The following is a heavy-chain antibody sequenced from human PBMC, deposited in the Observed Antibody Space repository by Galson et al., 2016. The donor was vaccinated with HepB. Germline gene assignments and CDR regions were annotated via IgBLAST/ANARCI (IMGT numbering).Heavy chain of an antibody. CDR2: ISDTGDRA. J-gene: IGHJ4*02. CDR3: AKLYASGRDDF. D-gene: IGHD6-19*01. Sequence: CAASGFTFYNYAMTWVRQAPGKGLEWVSTISDTGDRAYYADSVRGRFTMSRDNSKNTLYLQMNSLRRDDTAVYYCAKLYASGRDDFWGQGTLVTVSS. V-gene: IGHV3-23*01. CDR1: GFTFYNYA.